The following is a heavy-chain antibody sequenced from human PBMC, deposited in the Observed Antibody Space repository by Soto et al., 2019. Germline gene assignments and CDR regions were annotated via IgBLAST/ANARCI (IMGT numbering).Heavy chain of an antibody. CDR2: ISGGSTYI. J-gene: IGHJ6*02. CDR3: ARDGGEVIPAAIGGGYGMDV. V-gene: IGHV3-21*01. Sequence: EVQLVESGGGLVKPGGSLRLSCAASGFTFSSYSMNWVRQAPGKGLEWVSSISGGSTYIQYADSMKGRFTISRDNANNSLYLQMDSLRVEDTAVCYCARDGGEVIPAAIGGGYGMDVWGQGTTVTVSS. D-gene: IGHD2-2*01. CDR1: GFTFSSYS.